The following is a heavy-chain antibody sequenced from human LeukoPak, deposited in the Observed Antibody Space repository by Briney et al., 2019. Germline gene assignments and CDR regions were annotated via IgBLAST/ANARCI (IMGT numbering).Heavy chain of an antibody. CDR1: GGSISSGGYY. V-gene: IGHV4-31*03. CDR2: IYYSGST. CDR3: ARFSYGDYWFDQ. Sequence: PSETLSLTCTVSGGSISSGGYYWSWLRQHPGKGLEGIVYIYYSGSTYYNPSLKSRVTISVDTSKNQFSLKLSSVTAADTAVYYCARFSYGDYWFDQWGQGTLVSVSS. D-gene: IGHD4-17*01. J-gene: IGHJ5*02.